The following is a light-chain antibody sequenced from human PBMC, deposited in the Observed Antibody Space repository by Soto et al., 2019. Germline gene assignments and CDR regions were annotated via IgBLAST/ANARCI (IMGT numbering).Light chain of an antibody. Sequence: ESVLTQSPGTLSLSPEKRETLSCRASQSVNGRGLAWYHQKPGQAPRLLIYDASNRPPGIPDRFSGSGSGTDFTLTISRLEPEDFAVYYCQQYGTSPFTFGPGTKVDIK. CDR2: DAS. J-gene: IGKJ3*01. CDR3: QQYGTSPFT. CDR1: QSVNGRG. V-gene: IGKV3-20*01.